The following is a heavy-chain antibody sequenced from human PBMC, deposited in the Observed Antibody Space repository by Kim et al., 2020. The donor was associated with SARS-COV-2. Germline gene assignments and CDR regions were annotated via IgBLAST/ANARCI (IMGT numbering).Heavy chain of an antibody. J-gene: IGHJ4*02. CDR2: IYYSGST. Sequence: SETLSLTCTVSGGSISSSSYYWGWIRQPPGKGLEWIGSIYYSGSTYYNPSLKSRVTISVDTSKNQFSLKLSSVTAADTAVYYCASPDEGGFDYWGQGTLVTVSS. CDR3: ASPDEGGFDY. CDR1: GGSISSSSYY. V-gene: IGHV4-39*01.